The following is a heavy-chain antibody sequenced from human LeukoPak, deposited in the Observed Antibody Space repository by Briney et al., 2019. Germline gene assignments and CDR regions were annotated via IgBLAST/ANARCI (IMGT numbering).Heavy chain of an antibody. CDR1: GFTFSSYA. Sequence: PGGSLRLSCAASGFTFSSYAMSWVRQAPGKGLEWVSAISGSGGSTYYADSVKGRFTISRDNSKNTLYLQMNSLRAEDTAVYYCAKLAEISGGFRVYYFDYWGQGTLVTVSS. D-gene: IGHD3-16*01. V-gene: IGHV3-23*01. J-gene: IGHJ4*02. CDR3: AKLAEISGGFRVYYFDY. CDR2: ISGSGGST.